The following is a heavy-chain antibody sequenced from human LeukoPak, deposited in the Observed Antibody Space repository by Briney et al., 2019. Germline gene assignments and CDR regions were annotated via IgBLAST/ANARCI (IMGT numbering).Heavy chain of an antibody. CDR3: AKSMVRGVRDYYYYYMDV. CDR2: ISGSGGST. Sequence: GGSLRLSCAASGFTFSSYGMSWVRQAPGKGLEWVSAISGSGGSTYYADSVKGRFTISRDNSKNTLYLQMNSLRAEDTAVYYCAKSMVRGVRDYYYYYMDVWGKGTTVTISS. CDR1: GFTFSSYG. V-gene: IGHV3-23*01. D-gene: IGHD3-10*01. J-gene: IGHJ6*03.